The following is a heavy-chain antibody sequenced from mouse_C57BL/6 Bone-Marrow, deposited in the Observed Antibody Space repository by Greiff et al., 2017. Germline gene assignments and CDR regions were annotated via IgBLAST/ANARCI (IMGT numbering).Heavy chain of an antibody. CDR3: ASYYRDAMDY. Sequence: QVQLQQSGPGLVQPSQSLSITCTVSGFSLTSYGVHWVRQSPGKGLEWLGGIWSGGSTDYYAALISRPSISKDNSKCHVFFKMNSQQADDTAIYYGASYYRDAMDYWGQGTSVTVSS. D-gene: IGHD2-14*01. CDR2: IWSGGST. CDR1: GFSLTSYG. V-gene: IGHV2-2*01. J-gene: IGHJ4*01.